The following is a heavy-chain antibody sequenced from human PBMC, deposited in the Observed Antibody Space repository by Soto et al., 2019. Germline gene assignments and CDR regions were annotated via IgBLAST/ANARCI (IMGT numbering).Heavy chain of an antibody. CDR1: GFTFSDHY. Sequence: EVQLVESEGGLVQPGGSLRLSCAASGFTFSDHYMDWVRQAPGKGLEWVGRTRNKANSYTTEYAASVKGRFTISRDDSKNSLYLQMNSLKTEDTAVYYCARADDSSGYYLDYWGQGTLVTVSS. V-gene: IGHV3-72*01. CDR2: TRNKANSYTT. J-gene: IGHJ4*02. CDR3: ARADDSSGYYLDY. D-gene: IGHD3-22*01.